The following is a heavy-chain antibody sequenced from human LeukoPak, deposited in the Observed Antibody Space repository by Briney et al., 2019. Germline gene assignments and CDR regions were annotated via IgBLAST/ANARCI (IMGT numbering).Heavy chain of an antibody. Sequence: PGGSLRLSCVASGFTFDDYSMPWVRQAPGKGLEWVSGFNWKSGNIGYADSVKGRFTISRDNAKNSLYLQMNSLRAEDTAIYHCARDVYTGTSQGAFVIWGHGTLVTVSS. CDR3: ARDVYTGTSQGAFVI. CDR1: GFTFDDYS. J-gene: IGHJ3*02. D-gene: IGHD6-13*01. CDR2: FNWKSGNI. V-gene: IGHV3-9*01.